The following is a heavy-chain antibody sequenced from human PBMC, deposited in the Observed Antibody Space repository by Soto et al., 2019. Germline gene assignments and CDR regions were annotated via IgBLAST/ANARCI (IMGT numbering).Heavy chain of an antibody. V-gene: IGHV4-39*01. J-gene: IGHJ4*02. Sequence: PSETLSLTCPVSGDSIGTTHSYWAWIRQSPGKGLEWIGNIHYSGSTYYMPSLRSRVTLSVDTSKNQFSLRLTSVTAEDTAVYYCARHEGNGNVWPLDYWGQGILVTVPQ. D-gene: IGHD2-8*01. CDR1: GDSIGTTHSY. CDR3: ARHEGNGNVWPLDY. CDR2: IHYSGST.